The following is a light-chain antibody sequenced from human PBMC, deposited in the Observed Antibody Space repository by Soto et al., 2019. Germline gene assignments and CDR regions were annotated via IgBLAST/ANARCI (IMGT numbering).Light chain of an antibody. CDR1: QNIDIF. CDR2: GAS. Sequence: DIQMTQSPSSLSASVGDRFTISCLSSQNIDIFLNWYHQKPGRAPNLLIFGASNLHIGVPSRFSGSGSGTEFTLTINNLQREDFATYYCQESFFTPGTFGRGTKVDIK. J-gene: IGKJ1*01. V-gene: IGKV1-39*01. CDR3: QESFFTPGT.